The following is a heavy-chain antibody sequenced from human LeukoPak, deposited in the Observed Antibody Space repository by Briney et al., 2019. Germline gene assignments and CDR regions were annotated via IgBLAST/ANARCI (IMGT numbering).Heavy chain of an antibody. D-gene: IGHD6-19*01. V-gene: IGHV3-7*01. CDR2: IKQDASEK. Sequence: GGSLRLSCAVSGFTFSSYWMSWVRQAPGKGLEWVANIKQDASEKYYVDSVKGRFTISRDNAKNSVYLQMNSLRAEDTAVYYCARSLGSGWDFDYWGQGTLVTVSS. J-gene: IGHJ4*02. CDR1: GFTFSSYW. CDR3: ARSLGSGWDFDY.